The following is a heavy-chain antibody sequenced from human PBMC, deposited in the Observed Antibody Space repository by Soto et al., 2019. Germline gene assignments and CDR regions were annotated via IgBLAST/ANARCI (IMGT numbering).Heavy chain of an antibody. CDR3: ARGDRGAFDL. D-gene: IGHD1-26*01. CDR1: GFTFDYYW. Sequence: EVQLVESGGGVVQPGGSLRLSCAASGFTFDYYWMHWVRQAPGKGLVWVSRIDSDGTSTTYADSVKGRFTISRDNAKNTVSLQMNSMRADDTAVYYCARGDRGAFDLWGQGTVVTVSS. J-gene: IGHJ3*01. CDR2: IDSDGTST. V-gene: IGHV3-74*01.